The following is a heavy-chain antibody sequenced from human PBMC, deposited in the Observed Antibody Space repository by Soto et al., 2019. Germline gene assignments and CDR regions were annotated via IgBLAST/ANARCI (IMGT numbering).Heavy chain of an antibody. D-gene: IGHD6-6*01. J-gene: IGHJ5*02. CDR2: IKCKSDGETT. CDR1: GFTFSNAW. CDR3: TTDGPYRRSSRWVDP. V-gene: IGHV3-15*01. Sequence: EVQLVESGGGLVKTGGSLRLSCAASGFTFSNAWMTWVRQAPGKGLEWVGRIKCKSDGETTDYAAPVKGRFTISREDSRNTLYLQMNSLNTEDTAVYYCTTDGPYRRSSRWVDPWGQGTLVTVSS.